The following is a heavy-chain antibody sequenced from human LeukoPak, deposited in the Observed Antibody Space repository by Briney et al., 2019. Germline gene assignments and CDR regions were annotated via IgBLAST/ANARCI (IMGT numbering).Heavy chain of an antibody. Sequence: SETLSLTCTVSGGSISSYYWSWIRQPPGKGLEWIGYIYYSGSTNYNPSLKSRVTISVDTSKNQFSLKLSSVTAADTAVYYCARHGTGFDYWGQGTLVTVSS. D-gene: IGHD1-1*01. CDR3: ARHGTGFDY. J-gene: IGHJ4*02. V-gene: IGHV4-59*08. CDR2: IYYSGST. CDR1: GGSISSYY.